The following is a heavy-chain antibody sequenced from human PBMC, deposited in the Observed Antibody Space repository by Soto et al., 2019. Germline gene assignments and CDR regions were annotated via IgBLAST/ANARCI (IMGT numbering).Heavy chain of an antibody. CDR1: GYTFTSYG. J-gene: IGHJ6*02. CDR2: ISAYNGNT. Sequence: SVKVSCKASGYTFTSYGISWVRQAPGQGLEWMGWISAYNGNTNYAQKLQGRVTMTTDTSTSTAYMELRSLRSDDTAVYYCARDVVLKRVVPAAGYYYYGMDVWGQGTTVTVSS. V-gene: IGHV1-18*01. CDR3: ARDVVLKRVVPAAGYYYYGMDV. D-gene: IGHD2-2*01.